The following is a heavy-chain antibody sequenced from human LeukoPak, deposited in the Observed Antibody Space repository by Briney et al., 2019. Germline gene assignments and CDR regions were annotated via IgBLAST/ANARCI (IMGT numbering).Heavy chain of an antibody. D-gene: IGHD6-13*01. J-gene: IGHJ4*02. CDR1: GGSFSGYY. V-gene: IGHV4-34*01. CDR2: INHSGST. CDR3: ARGLAIDY. Sequence: SETLSLTCAVYGGSFSGYYWSWIRQPPGKGLEWIGEINHSGSTNYNPSLKSRVTISVDTSKNQFSLKLSSVTAADTAVYYCARGLAIDYWGQGTLVTVSS.